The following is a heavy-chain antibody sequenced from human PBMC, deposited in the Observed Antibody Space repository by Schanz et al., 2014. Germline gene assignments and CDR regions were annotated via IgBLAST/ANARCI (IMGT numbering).Heavy chain of an antibody. V-gene: IGHV3-30*09. CDR3: AGDWASGRYYSDY. J-gene: IGHJ4*02. CDR2: ITYDGSNK. Sequence: QVELVESGGGVVQPGRSLRLSCAASGFTFSRHAMHWVRQAAGKGLEWVAAITYDGSNKYYAESVKGRFAISRDNSKDTLYLQMNSLRTEDTAVYYCAGDWASGRYYSDYWGQGTPVTVSS. D-gene: IGHD1-26*01. CDR1: GFTFSRHA.